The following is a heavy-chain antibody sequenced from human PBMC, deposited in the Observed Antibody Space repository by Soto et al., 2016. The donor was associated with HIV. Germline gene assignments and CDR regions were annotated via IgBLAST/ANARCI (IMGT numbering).Heavy chain of an antibody. CDR1: GFTFSNAW. Sequence: VQLVESGGGLVKPGGSLRLSCAASGFTFSNAWMSWVRQAPGKGLEWVGRIKSKTDGGTTDYAAPVKGRFTISRDDSKNTLYLQMNSLKTEDTAVYYCTTLGGENDQGFDYWGQGTLVTVSS. D-gene: IGHD3-16*01. CDR2: IKSKTDGGTT. V-gene: IGHV3-15*01. J-gene: IGHJ4*02. CDR3: TTLGGENDQGFDY.